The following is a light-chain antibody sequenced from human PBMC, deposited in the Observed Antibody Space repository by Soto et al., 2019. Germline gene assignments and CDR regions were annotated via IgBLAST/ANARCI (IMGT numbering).Light chain of an antibody. J-gene: IGLJ7*01. Sequence: QAVVTQPPSVSGAPGQRVTISCTGSSSNIGAGYDVHWYQQLPGTAPKLLIYGHDNRPSGVPDRFSASRSGTSASLAITGLQAEDEADYYCQSYDSSLSALFGGGTQLTVL. CDR3: QSYDSSLSAL. CDR2: GHD. CDR1: SSNIGAGYD. V-gene: IGLV1-40*01.